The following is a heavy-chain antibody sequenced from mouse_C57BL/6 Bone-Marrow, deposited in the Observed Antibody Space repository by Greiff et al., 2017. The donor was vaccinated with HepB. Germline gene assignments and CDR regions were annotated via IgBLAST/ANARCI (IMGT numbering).Heavy chain of an antibody. CDR2: IYPGSGNT. J-gene: IGHJ4*01. Sequence: QVQLKESGPELVKPGASVKISCKASGYSFTSYYIHWVKQRPGQGLEWIGWIYPGSGNTKYNEKFKGKATLTADTSSSTAYIQLSSLTSADSAVYYCAREGAAQATHAMDYWGQGTSVTVSS. CDR1: GYSFTSYY. V-gene: IGHV1-66*01. D-gene: IGHD3-2*02. CDR3: AREGAAQATHAMDY.